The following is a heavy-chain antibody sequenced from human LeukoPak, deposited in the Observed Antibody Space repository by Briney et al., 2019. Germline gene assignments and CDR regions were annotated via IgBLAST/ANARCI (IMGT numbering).Heavy chain of an antibody. CDR1: GFTFSSYA. Sequence: PGGSLRLSCAASGFTFSSYAMSWVRQAPGKGLEWVSAISGSGGSTYYADSVKGRFTISRDNSKNTLYLQMNSLRAEDTAVYYCANRGGDYGDYNSQLLYWGQGTLVTVSS. V-gene: IGHV3-23*01. CDR3: ANRGGDYGDYNSQLLY. CDR2: ISGSGGST. D-gene: IGHD4-17*01. J-gene: IGHJ4*02.